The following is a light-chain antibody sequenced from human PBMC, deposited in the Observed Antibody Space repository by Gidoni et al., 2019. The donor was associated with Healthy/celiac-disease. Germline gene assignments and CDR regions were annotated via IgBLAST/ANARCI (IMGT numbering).Light chain of an antibody. CDR2: GNS. Sequence: QSVLTQPPSVSGAPGQRVTISCTGSSSNIGAGYDVPWYQQLPGTAPNLLLYGNSNRPSGVPDRFSGSKSGTSASLAITGLQAEDEADYYCQSYDSSLSVSYVFGTGTKVTVL. V-gene: IGLV1-40*01. CDR3: QSYDSSLSVSYV. CDR1: SSNIGAGYD. J-gene: IGLJ1*01.